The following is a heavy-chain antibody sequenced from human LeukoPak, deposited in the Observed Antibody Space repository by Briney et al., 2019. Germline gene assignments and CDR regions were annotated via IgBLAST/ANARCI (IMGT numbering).Heavy chain of an antibody. CDR1: GFTFDDYA. V-gene: IGHV3-9*01. CDR3: VGPDAFDI. CDR2: ISWNSGSI. J-gene: IGHJ3*02. Sequence: PGGSLRLSCAASGFTFDDYAMHWVRQAPGKGLEWVSGISWNSGSIGYADSVKGRFTISGDNSKNTLYLQMNSLRAEDTAVYYCVGPDAFDIWGQGTMVTVSS.